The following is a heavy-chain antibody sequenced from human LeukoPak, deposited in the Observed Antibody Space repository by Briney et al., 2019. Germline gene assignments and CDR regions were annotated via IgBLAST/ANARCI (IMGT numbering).Heavy chain of an antibody. V-gene: IGHV4-38-2*01. D-gene: IGHD4-11*01. CDR2: ISPSGNT. CDR3: ARRAYSDLYFDY. Sequence: SETLSLTCAVSGYSISSGYYRGWIRQPPGKGLEWIGSISPSGNTYYNPSLKSRISISVDTSKNQFSLKLTSVTAADTAFYYCARRAYSDLYFDYWGQGTLVTVSS. J-gene: IGHJ4*02. CDR1: GYSISSGYY.